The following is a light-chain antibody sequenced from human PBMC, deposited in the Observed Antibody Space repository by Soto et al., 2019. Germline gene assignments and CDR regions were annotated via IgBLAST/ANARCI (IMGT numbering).Light chain of an antibody. CDR1: QTVSSGY. Sequence: EIVLTQSPGTLSLSPGERATLSCRASQTVSSGYLAWYQQKPGQAPRLLIYGASSRATGIPDRFSGSGSGTDFTLTISRLEPEDFEVYYCQQYGSSAWTFGKGTKVDIX. CDR3: QQYGSSAWT. CDR2: GAS. J-gene: IGKJ1*01. V-gene: IGKV3-20*01.